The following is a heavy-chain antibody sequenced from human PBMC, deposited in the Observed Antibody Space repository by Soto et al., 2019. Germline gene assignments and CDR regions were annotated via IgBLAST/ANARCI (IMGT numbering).Heavy chain of an antibody. D-gene: IGHD1-7*01. Sequence: GGSLRLSCAASGLTFSNYWMSWVRQAPGKGLEWVANIKQDESEKYYVDSVKGRFTISRDNAKSSLYLQMNSLRAEDTVVYYCARGGINWNYPHGYWGQGTQVTVSS. CDR1: GLTFSNYW. J-gene: IGHJ4*02. CDR3: ARGGINWNYPHGY. V-gene: IGHV3-7*05. CDR2: IKQDESEK.